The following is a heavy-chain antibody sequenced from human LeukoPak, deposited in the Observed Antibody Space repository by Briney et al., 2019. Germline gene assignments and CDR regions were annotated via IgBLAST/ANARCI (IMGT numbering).Heavy chain of an antibody. V-gene: IGHV3-64*01. CDR3: SRGGSIAARRIDY. J-gene: IGHJ4*02. CDR2: ISSNGGST. CDR1: GFTFSSYA. D-gene: IGHD6-13*01. Sequence: GGSLRLFCAASGFTFSSYAMHSGRHAPGKGLEYVSAISSNGGSTSYANSVKDRFTISRDNSKNTTFLQMGSMRDEDMAAYYCSRGGSIAARRIDYWGQGALVTVSS.